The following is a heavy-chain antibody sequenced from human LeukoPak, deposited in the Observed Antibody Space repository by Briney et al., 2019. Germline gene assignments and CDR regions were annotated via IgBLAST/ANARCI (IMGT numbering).Heavy chain of an antibody. Sequence: SGTLSLTCDVSGGSISGTNWWSRVRQRPGQGLEWLGEISLRGLTNYNPSLRSRLTMSLDESKNQVSLNLTSVTAADTAVYYCSRESGPFSPFGFWGQGTLVSVHS. CDR2: ISLRGLT. D-gene: IGHD1-26*01. CDR1: GGSISGTNW. V-gene: IGHV4-4*02. J-gene: IGHJ4*02. CDR3: SRESGPFSPFGF.